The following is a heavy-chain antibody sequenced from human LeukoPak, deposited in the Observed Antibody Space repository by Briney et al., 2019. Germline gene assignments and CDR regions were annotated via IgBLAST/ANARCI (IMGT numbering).Heavy chain of an antibody. CDR1: GYTLTELS. J-gene: IGHJ5*02. V-gene: IGHV1-24*01. Sequence: ASVKVSCKVSGYTLTELSMHWVRQAPGKGLEWMGGFDPEDGETIYAQKFQGRVTMTEDTSTDTAYMELSSLRSEDTAVYYCAGFWSGYYNSWFDPWGQGTLVTASS. D-gene: IGHD3-3*01. CDR3: AGFWSGYYNSWFDP. CDR2: FDPEDGET.